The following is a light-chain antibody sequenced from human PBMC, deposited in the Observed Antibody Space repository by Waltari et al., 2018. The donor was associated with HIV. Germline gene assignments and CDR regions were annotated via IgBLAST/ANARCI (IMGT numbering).Light chain of an antibody. CDR2: GAS. Sequence: DIQMTQSPSSLSASIGDRVTITCRASQSISSYLNWYQQRPGKAPKFLIYGASTLQSGVPSRFSGSGSGTDFTLTISSLQPEDFATYYCQQCYSAPRTFGGGTKVEIK. CDR3: QQCYSAPRT. J-gene: IGKJ4*01. V-gene: IGKV1-39*01. CDR1: QSISSY.